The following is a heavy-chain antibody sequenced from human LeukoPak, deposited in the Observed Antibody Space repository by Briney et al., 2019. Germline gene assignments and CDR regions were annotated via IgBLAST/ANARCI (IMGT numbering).Heavy chain of an antibody. D-gene: IGHD3-10*01. J-gene: IGHJ3*02. CDR2: IYYSGTT. CDR1: GGSISSDY. V-gene: IGHV4-59*01. CDR3: ARFGDLWAFDI. Sequence: SETLSRTCSVSGGSISSDYWNWIRQPPGKGLEWIGYIYYSGTTNYNPSLKSRVAISVDTSKKQFSLKLSSVTAADTAVYYCARFGDLWAFDIWGQGTVVTVSS.